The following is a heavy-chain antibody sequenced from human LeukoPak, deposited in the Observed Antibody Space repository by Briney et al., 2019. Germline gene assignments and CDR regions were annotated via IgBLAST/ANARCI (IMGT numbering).Heavy chain of an antibody. CDR1: GFTFSSYA. J-gene: IGHJ4*02. CDR3: AREVIRPYFDY. Sequence: SGGSLRLSCAASGFTFSSYAMHWVRQAPGKGLEWVAVISYDGSNKYYADSVKGRFTISRDNSKNTLYLQMNSLRTEDSAVYYCAREVIRPYFDYWGQGTLVTVSS. V-gene: IGHV3-30*04. D-gene: IGHD2-21*01. CDR2: ISYDGSNK.